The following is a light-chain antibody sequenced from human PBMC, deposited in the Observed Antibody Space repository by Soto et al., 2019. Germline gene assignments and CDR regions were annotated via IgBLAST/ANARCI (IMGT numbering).Light chain of an antibody. Sequence: EIAMTKSPATLSVSPGEGSALSCRASQSVSSNLAWYQQKPGQAPKLLIFGASIRATDIPDRFSGSGSGTDFTLTISRLEPEDFAVYYCQQYGSSPGTFGQGTKVDIK. J-gene: IGKJ1*01. V-gene: IGKV3-20*01. CDR2: GAS. CDR1: QSVSSN. CDR3: QQYGSSPGT.